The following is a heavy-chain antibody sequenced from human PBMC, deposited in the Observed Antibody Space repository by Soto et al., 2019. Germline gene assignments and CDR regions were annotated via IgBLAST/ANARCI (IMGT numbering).Heavy chain of an antibody. CDR1: GFTFSSYA. CDR3: AKDRFYDDYDYYYYYGMDV. J-gene: IGHJ6*02. Sequence: GGSLRLSCAASGFTFSSYAMSWVRQAPGKGLEWVSAISGSGDSTYYADSVKGRFTISRDNSKNTVYLQMNSLRAEDTAVYYCAKDRFYDDYDYYYYYGMDVWGQGTTVTVSS. CDR2: ISGSGDST. V-gene: IGHV3-23*01. D-gene: IGHD4-17*01.